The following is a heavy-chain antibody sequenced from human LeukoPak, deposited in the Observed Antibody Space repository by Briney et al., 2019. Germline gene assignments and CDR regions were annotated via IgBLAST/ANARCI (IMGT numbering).Heavy chain of an antibody. J-gene: IGHJ3*02. CDR1: GYTFTGYY. V-gene: IGHV1-2*04. Sequence: ASVKVSCKASGYTFTGYYIHWVRQAPGQGLEWMGWINPNSGGTNYAQKFQGWVTMTRDTSISTAYMELSSLRFEDTAVFYCARSFRGIREATFGDDAFDIWGQGTMVTVSS. D-gene: IGHD3-16*01. CDR3: ARSFRGIREATFGDDAFDI. CDR2: INPNSGGT.